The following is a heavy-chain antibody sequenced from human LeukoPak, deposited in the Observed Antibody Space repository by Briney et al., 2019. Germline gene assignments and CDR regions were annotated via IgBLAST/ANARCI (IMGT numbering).Heavy chain of an antibody. CDR2: FSGTSTLT. D-gene: IGHD3-9*01. CDR3: AKGDSYYDLLTCFDF. J-gene: IGHJ4*02. V-gene: IGHV3-23*01. CDR1: GFDFSHYG. Sequence: PGGSLRLSCAASGFDFSHYGMSWVRQSPGKGLEWVSTFSGTSTLTYYADSVKGRFTISRGDYKNVLYLQMNSLRDEDTAVYYCAKGDSYYDLLTCFDFWGPGTLITVSS.